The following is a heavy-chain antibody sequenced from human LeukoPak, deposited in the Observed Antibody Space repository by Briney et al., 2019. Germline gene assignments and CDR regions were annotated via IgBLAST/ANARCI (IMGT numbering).Heavy chain of an antibody. V-gene: IGHV3-74*01. Sequence: GRSLRLSCAASGFTFSSSWIHWVSQAPGKGLVWVSRINKDGSVIDYAESVKGRFSISRDNAKNTLYLQMNSLRVEDTAIYYCVKVRGRARVGYFDYWGQGALVTVSS. CDR1: GFTFSSSW. CDR2: INKDGSVI. J-gene: IGHJ4*02. CDR3: VKVRGRARVGYFDY. D-gene: IGHD1-26*01.